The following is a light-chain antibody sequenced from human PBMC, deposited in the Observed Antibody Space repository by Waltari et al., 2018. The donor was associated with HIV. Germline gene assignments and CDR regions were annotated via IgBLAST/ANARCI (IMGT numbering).Light chain of an antibody. CDR1: SSDVGAYNF. J-gene: IGLJ2*01. V-gene: IGLV2-14*01. CDR3: SSFTRRNNVI. Sequence: QSALTQPASVSESPGPSITISCTGTSSDVGAYNFVSWSQQHPGKVPELIIFEVSNRPSGISGRFSGSKSGNTASLTISGLRAEDEADYYCSSFTRRNNVIFGGGTKLTVL. CDR2: EVS.